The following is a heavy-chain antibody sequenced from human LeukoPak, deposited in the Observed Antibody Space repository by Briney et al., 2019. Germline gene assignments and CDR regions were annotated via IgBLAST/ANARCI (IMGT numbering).Heavy chain of an antibody. V-gene: IGHV4-34*01. Sequence: SETLSLICAVYGGSFSGYYWSWIRQPPGKGLEWIGEINHSGSTNYNPSLKSRVTISVDTSKNQFSLKLSSVTAADTAVYYCARVPGYDSSGYPLGYYYYMDVWGKGTTVTVSS. D-gene: IGHD3-22*01. CDR1: GGSFSGYY. J-gene: IGHJ6*03. CDR2: INHSGST. CDR3: ARVPGYDSSGYPLGYYYYMDV.